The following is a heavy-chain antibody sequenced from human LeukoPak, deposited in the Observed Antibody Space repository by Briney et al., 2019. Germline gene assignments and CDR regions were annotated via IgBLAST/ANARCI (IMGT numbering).Heavy chain of an antibody. J-gene: IGHJ4*02. CDR1: GGSISSYY. Sequence: SETLSLTCTVSGGSISSYYWSWIRQPAGKGLEWIGRIYTSGSTNYNPSLKSRVTMSVDTSQTQSSLKLSSVTAADTAVYYCARAPQGVAAANYFDYWGQGTLVTVSS. V-gene: IGHV4-4*07. CDR3: ARAPQGVAAANYFDY. CDR2: IYTSGST. D-gene: IGHD2-15*01.